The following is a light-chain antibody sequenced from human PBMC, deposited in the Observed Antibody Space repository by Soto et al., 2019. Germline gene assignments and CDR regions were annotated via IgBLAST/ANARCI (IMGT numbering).Light chain of an antibody. J-gene: IGKJ5*01. V-gene: IGKV1-39*01. CDR3: QQSYSFPDT. CDR2: SAS. CDR1: QTIGDY. Sequence: IQMTQSPSSLSASIGDRVTITCRASQTIGDYLNWYQQKPGRAPTLLIYSASSLQSGVPSRFSGSGSRTDFTLTISSLQPEDSETSYCQQSYSFPDTFGQGTRLEIK.